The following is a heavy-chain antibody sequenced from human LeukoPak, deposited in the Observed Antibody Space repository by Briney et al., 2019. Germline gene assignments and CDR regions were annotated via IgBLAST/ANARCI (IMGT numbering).Heavy chain of an antibody. D-gene: IGHD3-22*01. CDR1: AGSITNYY. J-gene: IGHJ4*02. V-gene: IGHV4-59*08. CDR3: ARHGGYHSPIDC. CDR2: IYYTGST. Sequence: PSETLSLTCTVSAGSITNYYWSWIRQPPGKGLEWIGYIYYTGSTNYNPSLKSRVSISVDTSKNQFSLKLSSVTAADTAVYYCARHGGYHSPIDCWGQGTLVTVSS.